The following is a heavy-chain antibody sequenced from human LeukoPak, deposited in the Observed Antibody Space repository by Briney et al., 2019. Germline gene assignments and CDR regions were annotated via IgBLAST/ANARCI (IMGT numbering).Heavy chain of an antibody. D-gene: IGHD4-11*01. J-gene: IGHJ4*02. CDR1: GFTFSSYS. V-gene: IGHV3-21*01. Sequence: PGGSLRLSCAASGFTFSSYSMNWVRQAPGKGLEWVSSISSSSSYIYYADSVKGRFTISRDNAKNSLYLQMNSLRAEDTAVYYCARPRGHSNYGALDYWGQGTLVTVSS. CDR3: ARPRGHSNYGALDY. CDR2: ISSSSSYI.